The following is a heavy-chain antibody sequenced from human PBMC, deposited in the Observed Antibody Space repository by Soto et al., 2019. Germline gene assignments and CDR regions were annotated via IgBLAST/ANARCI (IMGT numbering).Heavy chain of an antibody. V-gene: IGHV4-39*01. D-gene: IGHD2-2*01. J-gene: IGHJ6*02. Sequence: PSETLSLTCTVSGDSISTRSNYWGWIRQPPGKGLEWIGSIYYSGGTYYNPSLKSQVTISVDTSKNQFSLRLSSVTAADTAVYYCARHTHLRDCSSTSCHPNYGMDVWGQGTTVTVSS. CDR2: IYYSGGT. CDR1: GDSISTRSNY. CDR3: ARHTHLRDCSSTSCHPNYGMDV.